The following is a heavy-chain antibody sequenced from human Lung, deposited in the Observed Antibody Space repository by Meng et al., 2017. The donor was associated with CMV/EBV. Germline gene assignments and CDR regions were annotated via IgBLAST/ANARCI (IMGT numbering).Heavy chain of an antibody. CDR3: ARLFHTSLGTNYYYGMDV. V-gene: IGHV1-2*02. D-gene: IGHD3-10*01. J-gene: IGHJ6*02. Sequence: SXXVSXTASGYTFTGYNIHWVRQAPGQGLEWMGWINPHSGDTKYAQKFQGRVTLTTDTSINTAYMEVSRQKSDDTAVFFCARLFHTSLGTNYYYGMDVWGLGXTVTVSS. CDR2: INPHSGDT. CDR1: GYTFTGYN.